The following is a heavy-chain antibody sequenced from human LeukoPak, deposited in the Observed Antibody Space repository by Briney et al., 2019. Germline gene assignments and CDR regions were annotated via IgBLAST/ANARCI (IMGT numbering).Heavy chain of an antibody. CDR3: ARVTHNVGSSSTFHYYYYMDV. D-gene: IGHD6-6*01. CDR1: GYTFTGYY. V-gene: IGHV1-2*02. Sequence: ASVKVSCKASGYTFTGYYVHWVRQAPGQGLEWMGWINPNSGDTDYAQKFQGRVTMTRDTSITTAYMELSRLRSDDTAVYYCARVTHNVGSSSTFHYYYYMDVWGKGTTVTVSS. CDR2: INPNSGDT. J-gene: IGHJ6*03.